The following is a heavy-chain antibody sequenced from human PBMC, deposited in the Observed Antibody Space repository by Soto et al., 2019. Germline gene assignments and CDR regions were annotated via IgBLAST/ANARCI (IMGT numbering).Heavy chain of an antibody. CDR1: GFTFNTYA. D-gene: IGHD2-2*01. CDR3: AGSATYCSTTICQPLFDN. J-gene: IGHJ4*02. CDR2: ISGSGDDT. Sequence: PGGSLRLSCTASGFTFNTYAMTWVRQAPGKGLEWVSGISGSGDDTYYADSVRGRFTISRDNSENTLYLQMNSLRADDTAVYYCAGSATYCSTTICQPLFDNWLQGPLATDSS. V-gene: IGHV3-23*01.